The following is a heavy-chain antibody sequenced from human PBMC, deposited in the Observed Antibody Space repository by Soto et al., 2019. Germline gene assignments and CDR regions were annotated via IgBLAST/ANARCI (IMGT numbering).Heavy chain of an antibody. Sequence: SETVSLTCTVSGGSVSSGSYYWSWIRQPPGKGLEWIGYMYYSGSTNYNPSLKSRVTISLDTSKNQFSLKLSSVTAADTAVYFCARTRDFWSGNDAFDIWGQGTMVTVSS. CDR2: MYYSGST. J-gene: IGHJ3*02. CDR1: GGSVSSGSYY. CDR3: ARTRDFWSGNDAFDI. V-gene: IGHV4-61*01. D-gene: IGHD3-3*01.